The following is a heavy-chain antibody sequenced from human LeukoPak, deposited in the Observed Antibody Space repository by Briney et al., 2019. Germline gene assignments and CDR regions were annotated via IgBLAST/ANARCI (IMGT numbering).Heavy chain of an antibody. CDR2: INPNSGGT. CDR3: ARRGWYQQFYYYYYMDV. CDR1: GYTFAGYY. V-gene: IGHV1-2*02. D-gene: IGHD6-19*01. Sequence: ASVKVSCKASGYTFAGYYMHWVRQAPGQGLEWMGWINPNSGGTNYAQKFQGRVTMTRDTSISTAYMELSRLRSDDTAVYYCARRGWYQQFYYYYYMDVWGKGTTVTASS. J-gene: IGHJ6*03.